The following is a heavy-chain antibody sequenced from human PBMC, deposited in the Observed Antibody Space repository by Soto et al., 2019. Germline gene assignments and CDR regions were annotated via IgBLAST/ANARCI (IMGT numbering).Heavy chain of an antibody. Sequence: SETLSLTCSVSGGSISGSYWSWIRQSPGKGLEWLGYVYYTGSTNYSPSLRSRVSISVDKSKNEFSLRLSSVTAADTAVYFCARSAEAPGANIDYWGQGTQLTVSS. J-gene: IGHJ4*02. D-gene: IGHD2-8*02. CDR2: VYYTGST. V-gene: IGHV4-59*01. CDR1: GGSISGSY. CDR3: ARSAEAPGANIDY.